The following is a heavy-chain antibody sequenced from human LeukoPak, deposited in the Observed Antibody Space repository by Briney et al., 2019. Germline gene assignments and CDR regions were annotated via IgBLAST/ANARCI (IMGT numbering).Heavy chain of an antibody. Sequence: ASVKVSCKASGYTFSSYGITWVRQAPGQGLERMGWINTYNDNTNYAQNLQDRITMTTDTSTSTAYMELRSLRYDDTAVYYCARGPRITIFGVGSNYMDVWGKGTTVTVSS. J-gene: IGHJ6*03. CDR2: INTYNDNT. CDR1: GYTFSSYG. V-gene: IGHV1-18*01. D-gene: IGHD3-3*01. CDR3: ARGPRITIFGVGSNYMDV.